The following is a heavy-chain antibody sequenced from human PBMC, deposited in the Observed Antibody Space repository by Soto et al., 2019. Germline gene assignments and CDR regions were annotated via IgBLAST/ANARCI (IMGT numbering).Heavy chain of an antibody. V-gene: IGHV3-30*03. J-gene: IGHJ4*02. CDR3: VLLLREVAPAVIAGAY. D-gene: IGHD2-21*01. Sequence: QVELVESGGGVVQPGGSLRLSCAASGFTFSNYALHWVRQAPGKGLEWAAVISFDGSNKYYADSMKGRFTISRDNSKNTLKLPMTSLRTKDTAMYYRVLLLREVAPAVIAGAYWGQGPRVTVSS. CDR2: ISFDGSNK. CDR1: GFTFSNYA.